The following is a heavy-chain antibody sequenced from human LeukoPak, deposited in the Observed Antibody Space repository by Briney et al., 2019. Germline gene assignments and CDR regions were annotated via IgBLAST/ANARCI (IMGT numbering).Heavy chain of an antibody. CDR2: ISSSSSYI. V-gene: IGHV3-21*01. CDR3: AFEYSSSSWGAFDI. D-gene: IGHD6-6*01. J-gene: IGHJ3*02. Sequence: GGSLRLSCAASGFSFSSYSMNWVRQAPGKGLEWVSSISSSSSYIYYADSVKGRFTSSRDNAKNSLYLQMNSLRAEDTAVYYCAFEYSSSSWGAFDIWGQGTMVTVSS. CDR1: GFSFSSYS.